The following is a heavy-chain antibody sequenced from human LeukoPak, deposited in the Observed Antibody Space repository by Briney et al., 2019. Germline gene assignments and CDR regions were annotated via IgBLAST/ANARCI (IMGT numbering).Heavy chain of an antibody. CDR3: ARGDSSGHIDY. J-gene: IGHJ4*02. CDR2: IYYSGST. D-gene: IGHD3-22*01. V-gene: IGHV4-59*01. Sequence: PSETLSLTCTVSGGSISSYYWSWIRQPPGKGLEWIGYIYYSGSTNYNPSLKSRVTISVDTSKNQFSLKLSSVTAADTAVYYCARGDSSGHIDYWGQGTLVTVSS. CDR1: GGSISSYY.